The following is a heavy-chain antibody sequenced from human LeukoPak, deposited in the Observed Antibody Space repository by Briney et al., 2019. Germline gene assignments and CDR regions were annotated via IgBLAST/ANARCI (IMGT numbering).Heavy chain of an antibody. J-gene: IGHJ6*02. CDR3: AATPVIWFGDGTGMDV. V-gene: IGHV1-58*02. CDR1: GFTFTSSA. D-gene: IGHD3-10*01. Sequence: GASVKVSCKASGFTFTSSAMQWVRQARGQRLEWIGWIAVGSGNTNYAQKFQERVTITRDMSTSTAYMELSSLRSEDTAVYYCAATPVIWFGDGTGMDVWGQGTTVTVSS. CDR2: IAVGSGNT.